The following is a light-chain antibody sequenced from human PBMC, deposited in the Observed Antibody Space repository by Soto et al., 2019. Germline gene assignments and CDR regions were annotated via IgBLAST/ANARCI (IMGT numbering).Light chain of an antibody. V-gene: IGKV3-20*01. CDR2: GAS. Sequence: EIVLTQSPGTLSLSPGERSTLSCRASQSVSSSYLAWYQQKPGQAPRLLIYGASSRATGIPDRFSGSVYVTDFTLTISRLEPEDFAVYYCQQYGRSPKTFGQGTKVAS. J-gene: IGKJ1*01. CDR1: QSVSSSY. CDR3: QQYGRSPKT.